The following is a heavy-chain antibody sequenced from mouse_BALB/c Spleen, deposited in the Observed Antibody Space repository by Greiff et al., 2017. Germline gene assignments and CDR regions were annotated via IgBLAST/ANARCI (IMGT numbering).Heavy chain of an antibody. J-gene: IGHJ3*01. D-gene: IGHD3-1*01. V-gene: IGHV5-17*02. CDR3: ARHRGFAY. CDR1: GFTFSSFG. Sequence: EVKLVESGGGLVQPGGSRKLSCAASGFTFSSFGMHWVRQAPEKGLEWVAYISSGSSTIYYADTVKGRFTISRDNPKNTLFLQMTSLRSEDTAMYYCARHRGFAYWGQGTLVTVSA. CDR2: ISSGSSTI.